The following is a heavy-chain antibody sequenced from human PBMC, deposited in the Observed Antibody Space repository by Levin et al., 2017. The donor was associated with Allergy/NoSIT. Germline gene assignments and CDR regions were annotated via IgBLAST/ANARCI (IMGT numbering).Heavy chain of an antibody. Sequence: SGPTLVKPTQTLTVTCTFSGFSLTTRGMSVSWIRQPPGKALEWLALIDWDGDTYYSTSLGTRLTISKDTSKNQVVLTLTNIDPVDTATYYCARIPYYDSTGYHSHDYWGQGTLVTVSS. CDR3: ARIPYYDSTGYHSHDY. J-gene: IGHJ4*02. V-gene: IGHV2-70*01. CDR1: GFSLTTRGMS. D-gene: IGHD3-22*01. CDR2: IDWDGDT.